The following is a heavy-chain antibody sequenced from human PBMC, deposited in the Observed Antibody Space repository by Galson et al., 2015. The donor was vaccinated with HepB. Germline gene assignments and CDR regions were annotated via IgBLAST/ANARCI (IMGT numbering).Heavy chain of an antibody. Sequence: SCKASGGTFSSYAISWVRQAPGQGLEWMGGIIPIFGTANYAQKFQGRVTITADKSTSTAYMELSSLRSEDTAVYYCARGDGRLAAAGTGTYYYYGMDVWGQGTTVTVSS. D-gene: IGHD6-13*01. CDR3: ARGDGRLAAAGTGTYYYYGMDV. V-gene: IGHV1-69*06. J-gene: IGHJ6*02. CDR2: IIPIFGTA. CDR1: GGTFSSYA.